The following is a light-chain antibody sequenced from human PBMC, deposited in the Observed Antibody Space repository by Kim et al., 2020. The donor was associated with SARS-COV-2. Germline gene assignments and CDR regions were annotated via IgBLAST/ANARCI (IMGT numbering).Light chain of an antibody. J-gene: IGLJ2*01. CDR2: YNT. V-gene: IGLV3-21*01. CDR1: NVESKQ. Sequence: PGAPARITCGRDNVESKQVHWYRQKPGQAPVLVIYYNTDRPSGLPDRFSGSNSGKTATLTISRVEAGDEADYYCQLWDSTGYFSVVFGGGTQLTVL. CDR3: QLWDSTGYFSVV.